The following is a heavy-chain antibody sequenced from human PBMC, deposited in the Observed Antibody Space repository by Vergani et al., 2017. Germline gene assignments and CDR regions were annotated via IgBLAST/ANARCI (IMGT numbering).Heavy chain of an antibody. CDR3: ARASSTPLLFGELFYAFDI. CDR2: ISAYNGNT. V-gene: IGHV1-18*01. D-gene: IGHD3-10*01. Sequence: QVQLVQSGAEVKKPGASVKVSCKASGYTFTSYGISWVRQAPGQGLEWMGWISAYNGNTNYAQKLQGRVTMTTDTSTSTAYMELRSLRSDDTAVYYCARASSTPLLFGELFYAFDIWGQGTMVTVSS. J-gene: IGHJ3*02. CDR1: GYTFTSYG.